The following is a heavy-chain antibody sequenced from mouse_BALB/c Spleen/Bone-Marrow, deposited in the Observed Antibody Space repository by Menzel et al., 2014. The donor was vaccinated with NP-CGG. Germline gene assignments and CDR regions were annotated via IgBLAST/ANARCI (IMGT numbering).Heavy chain of an antibody. J-gene: IGHJ4*01. CDR2: IDPENXDT. V-gene: IGHV14-4*02. Sequence: EVQLQQSGAELVRSGASVRLSCTASGFNIKDYYIHWVKQRPKQGLEWIGWIDPENXDTEYAPKFQDKATVTADTSSNTAYLQLSXLASEDTAVXXXXXXXXXXXXMDYWGXXTSVTVSS. CDR3: XXXXXXXXXMDY. CDR1: GFNIKDYY.